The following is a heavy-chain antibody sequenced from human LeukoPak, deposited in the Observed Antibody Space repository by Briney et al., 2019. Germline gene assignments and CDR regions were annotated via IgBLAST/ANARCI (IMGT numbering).Heavy chain of an antibody. CDR3: ARRAGYGGPDDY. D-gene: IGHD1-26*01. CDR1: GGSFSGYY. CDR2: INHSGST. V-gene: IGHV4-34*01. J-gene: IGHJ4*02. Sequence: SETLSLTCAVYGGSFSGYYWSWIRQPPGKGLEWIGEINHSGSTNYNPSLKSRVTISVDTSKNQFSLKLSSVTAADTAVYYCARRAGYGGPDDYWGQGTLVTVSS.